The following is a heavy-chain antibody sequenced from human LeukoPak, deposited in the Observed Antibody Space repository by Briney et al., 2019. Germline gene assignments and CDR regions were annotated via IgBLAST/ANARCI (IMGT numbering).Heavy chain of an antibody. CDR1: GYTFTSYG. D-gene: IGHD2-21*02. J-gene: IGHJ4*02. V-gene: IGHV1-18*01. CDR2: ISAYNGNT. CDR3: AREPLFYCGGDCSLN. Sequence: ASVKVSCKASGYTFTSYGISWVRQAPGQGLEWMGWISAYNGNTNYAQKLQGRVTMTTDTSTSTAYMELRSLRSDDTAVYYCAREPLFYCGGDCSLNWGQGTLVTVSS.